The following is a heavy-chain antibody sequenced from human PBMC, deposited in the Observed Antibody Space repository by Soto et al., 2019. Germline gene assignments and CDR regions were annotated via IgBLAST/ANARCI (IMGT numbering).Heavy chain of an antibody. V-gene: IGHV3-11*01. J-gene: IGHJ4*02. CDR3: ARDYYKYYDSSGYYRSPAY. D-gene: IGHD3-22*01. Sequence: GGPLRLTCAAFEFAFLAYYITRIGQTPGKGLEWVSYISRSGNTIFYADSVRGRFAISRDNAKTSLSLQMSILRAEDTAVYYCARDYYKYYDSSGYYRSPAYWGQGP. CDR2: ISRSGNTI. CDR1: EFAFLAYY.